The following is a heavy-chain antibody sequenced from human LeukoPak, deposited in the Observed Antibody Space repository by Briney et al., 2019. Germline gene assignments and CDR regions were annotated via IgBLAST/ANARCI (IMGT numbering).Heavy chain of an antibody. V-gene: IGHV4-61*02. CDR2: IYTSGST. J-gene: IGHJ6*03. D-gene: IGHD2-21*01. CDR1: GGSISSGSYY. Sequence: SQTLSLTCTVSGGSISSGSYYWSWVRQPVGKGLEWIGRIYTSGSTNYNPSLKSRVTISVDTSKNQFSLKLSSVTAADTAVYYCAREAEGYSAQYYYYYMDVWGKGTTVTVSS. CDR3: AREAEGYSAQYYYYYMDV.